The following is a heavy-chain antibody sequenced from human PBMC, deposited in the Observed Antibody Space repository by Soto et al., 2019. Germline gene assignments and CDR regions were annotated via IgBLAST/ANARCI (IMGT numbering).Heavy chain of an antibody. CDR1: GYKFTTYW. CDR2: IYPADSDS. V-gene: IGHV5-51*01. J-gene: IGHJ4*02. Sequence: GESLKISCKGSGYKFTTYWIGWVRQMPGKGLEWMAIIYPADSDSRYSPSFQGQVTISADKSISTAYLQWSSLKASDTAIYYCVATYGDYLDYWGQGTLVTVSS. D-gene: IGHD4-17*01. CDR3: VATYGDYLDY.